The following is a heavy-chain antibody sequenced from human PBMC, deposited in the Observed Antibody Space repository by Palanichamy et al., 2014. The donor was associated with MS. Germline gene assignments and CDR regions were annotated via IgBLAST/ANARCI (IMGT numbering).Heavy chain of an antibody. V-gene: IGHV3-74*01. D-gene: IGHD2-2*01. CDR1: DSPSVPTG. CDR3: VRDHAYCSSPSCSQRDWYFDL. J-gene: IGHJ2*01. CDR2: IKSDGSYT. Sequence: EVELVESGEASSAGGVPETLLVRPPDSPSVPTGCTGVRQAPGKGLVWVSRIKSDGSYTSYADVVKGRFTISRDNAKNTLYLQMNSLGVEDTAVYYCVRDHAYCSSPSCSQRDWYFDLWGRGTLVTVSS.